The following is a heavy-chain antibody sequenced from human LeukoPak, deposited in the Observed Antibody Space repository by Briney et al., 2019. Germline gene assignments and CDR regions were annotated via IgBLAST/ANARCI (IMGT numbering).Heavy chain of an antibody. D-gene: IGHD2-21*02. CDR3: ARPLTAAFFDY. V-gene: IGHV4-4*07. CDR1: GGSISSYY. J-gene: IGHJ4*02. Sequence: SETLSLTCTVSGGSISSYYWSWIRQPAGKALVWLGRIYTSGSTNYHPSLQGQVPMSVDTSKNQFSLKLSSVAAADTAVYYCARPLTAAFFDYWGQGTLVTVSS. CDR2: IYTSGST.